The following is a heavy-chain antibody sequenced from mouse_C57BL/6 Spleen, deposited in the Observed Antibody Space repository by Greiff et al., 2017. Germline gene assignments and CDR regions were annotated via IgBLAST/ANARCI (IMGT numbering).Heavy chain of an antibody. D-gene: IGHD3-2*01. CDR1: GYTFTNYW. J-gene: IGHJ2*01. Sequence: VQLQQSGPELVKPGASVKISCKASGYTFTNYWIGWAKQRPGHGLEWIGDIYPGGGYTNYNEKFKGKATLTADKSSSTAYMQFSSLTSEDSAIYYCARSVDSSFDYWGQGTTLTVSS. V-gene: IGHV1-63*01. CDR3: ARSVDSSFDY. CDR2: IYPGGGYT.